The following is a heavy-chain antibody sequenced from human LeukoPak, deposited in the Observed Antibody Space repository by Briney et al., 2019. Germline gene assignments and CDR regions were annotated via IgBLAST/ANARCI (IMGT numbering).Heavy chain of an antibody. Sequence: SESLSLTCTVSGGSISSYYWSWIRQPPGKGLEWIGYIYYSGSTNYNPSLKSRVTISVDTSKNQFSLKLNSLTTADTAVYYCTRGAGWLIDYWGQGILVTVSS. CDR2: IYYSGST. D-gene: IGHD3-16*01. J-gene: IGHJ4*02. CDR1: GGSISSYY. CDR3: TRGAGWLIDY. V-gene: IGHV4-59*01.